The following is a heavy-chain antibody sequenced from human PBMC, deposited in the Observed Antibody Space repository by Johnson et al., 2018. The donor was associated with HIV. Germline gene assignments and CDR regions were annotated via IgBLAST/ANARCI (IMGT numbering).Heavy chain of an antibody. CDR2: ISSSGSTI. J-gene: IGHJ3*02. CDR1: GFTVSSNY. Sequence: QVQLVESGGGLIQPGGSLRLSCAASGFTVSSNYMSWVRQAPGKGLEWVSYISSSGSTIYYADSVKGRFTISRDNAKNSLYLQMNSLRAEDTAVYYCARDETPGAFDIWGQGTMVTVSS. CDR3: ARDETPGAFDI. V-gene: IGHV3-11*04.